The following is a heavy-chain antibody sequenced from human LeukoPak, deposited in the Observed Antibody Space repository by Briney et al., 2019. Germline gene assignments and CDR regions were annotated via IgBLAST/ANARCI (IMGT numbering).Heavy chain of an antibody. CDR3: AREIRSAYYFDY. CDR1: GGSFSGYY. CDR2: INHSGST. J-gene: IGHJ4*02. Sequence: KPSETLSLTCAVYGGSFSGYYWSWIRQPPGKGLEWIGEINHSGSTNYNPSLKSRVTISVDTSKNQFSLKLSSVTAADTAVYYCAREIRSAYYFDYWGQGTLVTVSS. V-gene: IGHV4-34*01.